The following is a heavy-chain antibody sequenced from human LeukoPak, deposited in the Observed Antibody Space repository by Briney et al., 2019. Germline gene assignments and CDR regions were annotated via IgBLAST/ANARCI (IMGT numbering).Heavy chain of an antibody. Sequence: EASVNVSCKASGGTFSNYANSWVRQAPAPGIEWVGVIIPFYGTANYAQTFRGRLMITADKSSKTLYMELSSLRSADAAVYYCARDNDSRDSPHFDYWGQGTLVTVSS. CDR1: GGTFSNYA. D-gene: IGHD3-16*01. V-gene: IGHV1-69*06. CDR2: IIPFYGTA. J-gene: IGHJ4*02. CDR3: ARDNDSRDSPHFDY.